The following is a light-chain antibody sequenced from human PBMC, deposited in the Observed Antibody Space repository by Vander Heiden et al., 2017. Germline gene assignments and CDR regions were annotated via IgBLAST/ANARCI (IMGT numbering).Light chain of an antibody. V-gene: IGLV1-40*01. J-gene: IGLJ1*01. CDR1: SSNIGAGYD. CDR3: QSYDSGPYV. Sequence: QSVLTQPPSVSGAPGQGVPISCTGTSSNIGAGYDVYWYQQLPGTAPKLLIYGNNNRPSGVPDRFSGSKSGTSASLAITGLQAEDEADYYCQSYDSGPYVFGTGTRVTVL. CDR2: GNN.